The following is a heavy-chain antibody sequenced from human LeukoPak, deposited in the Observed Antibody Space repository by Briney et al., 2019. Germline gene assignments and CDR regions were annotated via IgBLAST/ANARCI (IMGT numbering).Heavy chain of an antibody. J-gene: IGHJ4*02. CDR2: IYYSGST. D-gene: IGHD5-24*01. Sequence: SETLSLTSTVSGGSISSSSYYWDWIRQPPGKGLEWIGSIYYSGSTYYNPSLKSRITISVDTSKKQLSLKLSSVTAADTAVYYCARQDDYNFDYWGQGTLVTVSS. CDR3: ARQDDYNFDY. CDR1: GGSISSSSYY. V-gene: IGHV4-39*01.